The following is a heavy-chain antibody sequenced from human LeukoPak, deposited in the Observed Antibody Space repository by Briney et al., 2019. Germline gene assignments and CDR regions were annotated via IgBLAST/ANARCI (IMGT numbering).Heavy chain of an antibody. CDR1: GFTFGSYG. Sequence: PGGSLRLSCAASGFTFGSYGMHWVRQAPGKGLEWVAFIRYDGSNKYYADSVKGRFTISRDNSKNTLYLQMNSLRAEDTAVYYCAKEELAPRAFDIWGQGTMVTVSS. CDR2: IRYDGSNK. J-gene: IGHJ3*02. D-gene: IGHD6-13*01. V-gene: IGHV3-30*02. CDR3: AKEELAPRAFDI.